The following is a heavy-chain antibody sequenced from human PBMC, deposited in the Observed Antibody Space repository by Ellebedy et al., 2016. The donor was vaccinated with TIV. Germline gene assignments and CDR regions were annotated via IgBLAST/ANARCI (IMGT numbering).Heavy chain of an antibody. CDR1: GGSVRSGSHY. CDR3: ARDQSTAMDRFDY. J-gene: IGHJ4*02. D-gene: IGHD5-18*01. CDR2: IYFSGST. V-gene: IGHV4-61*01. Sequence: SETLSLTXSVSGGSVRSGSHYWSWIRQPPGKGLEWIGYIYFSGSTKYNPSLKSRVTISVDTSKNQFSLKLSSVTPADTAVYYCARDQSTAMDRFDYWGQGTLVTVSS.